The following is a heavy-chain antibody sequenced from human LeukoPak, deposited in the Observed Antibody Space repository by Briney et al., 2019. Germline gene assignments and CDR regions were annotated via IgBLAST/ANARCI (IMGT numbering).Heavy chain of an antibody. Sequence: GRSLRLSCAAFGFTFDDYAMHWVRQAPGKGLEWVSGISWNSGSIGYADSVKGRFTISRDNAKNSLYLQMNSLRAEDTALYYCAKDIYPTTWNYYDSSGRSGFDYWGQGTLVTVSS. D-gene: IGHD3-22*01. CDR2: ISWNSGSI. CDR3: AKDIYPTTWNYYDSSGRSGFDY. CDR1: GFTFDDYA. J-gene: IGHJ4*02. V-gene: IGHV3-9*01.